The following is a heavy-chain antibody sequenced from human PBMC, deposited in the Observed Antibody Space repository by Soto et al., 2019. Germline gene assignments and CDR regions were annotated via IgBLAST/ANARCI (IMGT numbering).Heavy chain of an antibody. CDR2: VYFNGNT. D-gene: IGHD3-10*01. CDR1: GGYIRNYY. V-gene: IGHV4-59*08. CDR3: AATTISQGSAFDV. J-gene: IGHJ3*01. Sequence: PSETLSLTCNVSGGYIRNYYWSWIRQPPGKGLEWFGYVYFNGNTNYNPSLKSRVTISVDTSKNQFSLNLNFVTAADTAVYYCAATTISQGSAFDVWGQGIAVTVSS.